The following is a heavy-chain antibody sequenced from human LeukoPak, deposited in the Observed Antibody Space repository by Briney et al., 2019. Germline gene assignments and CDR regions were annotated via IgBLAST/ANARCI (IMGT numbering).Heavy chain of an antibody. CDR2: VSAYNGNT. J-gene: IGHJ4*02. V-gene: IGHV1-18*01. Sequence: ASVKVSCKASGYTFTSYGISWVRQAPGQGLEWMGWVSAYNGNTNYAQKLQGRVTMTTDTSTSTAYMELRSLRSDDTAVYYCARVPSSTSCPDYWGQGTLVTVSS. CDR1: GYTFTSYG. CDR3: ARVPSSTSCPDY. D-gene: IGHD2-2*01.